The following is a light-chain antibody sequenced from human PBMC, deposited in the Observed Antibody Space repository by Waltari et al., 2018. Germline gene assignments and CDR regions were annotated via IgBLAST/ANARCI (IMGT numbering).Light chain of an antibody. CDR1: QSISSY. J-gene: IGKJ4*01. CDR2: AAS. CDR3: QQSYSTPGT. V-gene: IGKV1-39*01. Sequence: TITCRASQSISSYLNWYQQKPGKAPKLLIYAASSLQSGVPSRFSGSGSGTDFTLTISSLQPEDFATYYCQQSYSTPGTFGGGTKVEIK.